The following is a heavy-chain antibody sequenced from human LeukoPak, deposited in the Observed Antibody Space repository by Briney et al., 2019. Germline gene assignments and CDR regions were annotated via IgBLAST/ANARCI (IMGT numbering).Heavy chain of an antibody. CDR2: IIPIFGTA. Sequence: ASVKVSCKASGGTFSSYAISWLRQAPGQGLEWMGGIIPIFGTANYAQKFQGRVTITADKSTSTAYMELSSLRSEDTAVYYCARRIIGYCSGGSCYLGAFDIWGQGTMVTVSS. D-gene: IGHD2-15*01. J-gene: IGHJ3*02. CDR1: GGTFSSYA. V-gene: IGHV1-69*06. CDR3: ARRIIGYCSGGSCYLGAFDI.